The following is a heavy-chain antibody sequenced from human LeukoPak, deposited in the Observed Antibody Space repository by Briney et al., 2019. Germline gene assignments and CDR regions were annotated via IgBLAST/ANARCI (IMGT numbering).Heavy chain of an antibody. CDR1: GYTFTSYY. CDR3: TRDHYHKIHSVMVTAPDY. J-gene: IGHJ4*02. V-gene: IGHV1-46*01. CDR2: INPTGGST. D-gene: IGHD2-21*02. Sequence: ASVKVSCKASGYTFTSYYMHWVRQAPGEGLEWMGIINPTGGSTSYAQKFQGRVTTTRDTSTSTVYMELSSLRSEDTAVYYCTRDHYHKIHSVMVTAPDYWGQGTLVIVSS.